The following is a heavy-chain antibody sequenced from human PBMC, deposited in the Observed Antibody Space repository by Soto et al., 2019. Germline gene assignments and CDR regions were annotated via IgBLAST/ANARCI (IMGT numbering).Heavy chain of an antibody. J-gene: IGHJ5*02. V-gene: IGHV1-18*01. Sequence: QVQLVQSGAEVKKPGASVKVSCKASGYTFTSYGISWVRQAPGQGLEWMGWISAYNGNTNYAQKLQGRVTMTTDTSTSTAYMELRSLRSDDTAVYYCARDWAYDILTGSTIRPHNWFDPWGQGTLVTVSS. CDR3: ARDWAYDILTGSTIRPHNWFDP. CDR2: ISAYNGNT. CDR1: GYTFTSYG. D-gene: IGHD3-9*01.